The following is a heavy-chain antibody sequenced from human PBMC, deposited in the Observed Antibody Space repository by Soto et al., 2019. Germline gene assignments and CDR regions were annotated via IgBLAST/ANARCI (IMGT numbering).Heavy chain of an antibody. D-gene: IGHD3-3*01. J-gene: IGHJ6*02. CDR3: AKGSVPEYYYGMDV. V-gene: IGHV3-9*01. CDR2: ISWNSGSI. CDR1: GFTFDDYA. Sequence: EVQLVESGGGLVQPGRSLRLSCAASGFTFDDYAMHWVRQAPGKGLEWVSGISWNSGSIGYADSVKGRFTISRDNAKNSLYLQMNSLRAEDTALYYCAKGSVPEYYYGMDVWGQGTTVTVSS.